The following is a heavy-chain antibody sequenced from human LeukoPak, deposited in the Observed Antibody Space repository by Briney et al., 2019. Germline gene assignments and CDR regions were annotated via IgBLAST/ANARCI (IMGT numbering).Heavy chain of an antibody. CDR1: GGSISSYY. J-gene: IGHJ4*02. CDR2: IYYSGST. Sequence: SETLSLTCTVSGGSISSYYWSWIRQPPGKGLEWIGYIYYSGSTNYNPSLKSRVTISVDTSKNQFSLKLTSLTAADTAVYYCARGAMATTPFFDYWGQGTLVTVSS. CDR3: ARGAMATTPFFDY. D-gene: IGHD5-24*01. V-gene: IGHV4-59*01.